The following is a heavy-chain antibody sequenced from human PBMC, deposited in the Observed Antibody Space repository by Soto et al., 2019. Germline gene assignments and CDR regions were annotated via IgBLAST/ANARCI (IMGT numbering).Heavy chain of an antibody. Sequence: QVQLVQSGAEVKKPGASVKVSCKTSGYTFTSHGISWVRQAPGQGLEWMGWISVYNGNTHYAQKVQGRVTMTTDTSTSTAYMELRSLRSDDTPVYYCARAKVEADAFDIWGQGTMVTVSS. V-gene: IGHV1-18*01. CDR3: ARAKVEADAFDI. D-gene: IGHD5-12*01. CDR1: GYTFTSHG. CDR2: ISVYNGNT. J-gene: IGHJ3*02.